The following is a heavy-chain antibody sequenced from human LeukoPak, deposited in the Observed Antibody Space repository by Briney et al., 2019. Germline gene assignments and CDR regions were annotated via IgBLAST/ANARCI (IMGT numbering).Heavy chain of an antibody. CDR2: IKQDGSEK. V-gene: IGHV3-7*01. Sequence: PGGSLRLSCAASGFTFSSYWMSWVRQAPGKGLEWVANIKQDGSEKYYVDSVKGRFTISRDNAKNSLYLQMNSLRAEDTAVYYCARDFLFFYGDYDCGYWFDPWGQGTLVTVSS. J-gene: IGHJ5*02. D-gene: IGHD4-17*01. CDR3: ARDFLFFYGDYDCGYWFDP. CDR1: GFTFSSYW.